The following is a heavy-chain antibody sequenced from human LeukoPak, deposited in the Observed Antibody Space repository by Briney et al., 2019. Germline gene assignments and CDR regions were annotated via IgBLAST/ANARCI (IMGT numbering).Heavy chain of an antibody. J-gene: IGHJ4*02. D-gene: IGHD2-2*01. V-gene: IGHV3-30*02. Sequence: GGSLRLSRVGSTFTFSDYGMHWVRQAPGKGLEWVAFIRNDGAKTYYADSAKGRFTISRDNSRNTLYLQMNSLTAEDTAVYYCVSSCTSTSCYVPAYWGQGTLVTVSS. CDR3: VSSCTSTSCYVPAY. CDR1: TFTFSDYG. CDR2: IRNDGAKT.